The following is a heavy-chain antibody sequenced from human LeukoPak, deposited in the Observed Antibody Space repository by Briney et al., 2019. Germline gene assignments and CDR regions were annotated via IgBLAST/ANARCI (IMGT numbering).Heavy chain of an antibody. V-gene: IGHV3-9*01. CDR2: LSWNSGSI. CDR3: ARDGDYYDSSGRIDY. J-gene: IGHJ4*02. Sequence: PGGSLRLSCAASGFTFDDHAMHWVRQAPGKGLEWVSGLSWNSGSIDYADSVKGRFTISRDNAKNSLYLQMNSLRAEDTAVYYCARDGDYYDSSGRIDYWGQGTLVTVSS. D-gene: IGHD3-22*01. CDR1: GFTFDDHA.